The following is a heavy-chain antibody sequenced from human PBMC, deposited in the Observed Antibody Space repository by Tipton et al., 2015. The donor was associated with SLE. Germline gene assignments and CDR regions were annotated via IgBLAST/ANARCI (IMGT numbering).Heavy chain of an antibody. CDR2: ISASGNS. Sequence: TLSLTCTVSGGSISGGSYFWSWIRQPAGKGLEWIGRISASGNSDCNPSLKSRVTISTETSRNQFSLKLSSVTAADTAIYYCARAEYSAYDVPQFDLWGQGALVTVSS. J-gene: IGHJ4*02. V-gene: IGHV4-61*02. CDR3: ARAEYSAYDVPQFDL. D-gene: IGHD5-12*01. CDR1: GGSISGGSYF.